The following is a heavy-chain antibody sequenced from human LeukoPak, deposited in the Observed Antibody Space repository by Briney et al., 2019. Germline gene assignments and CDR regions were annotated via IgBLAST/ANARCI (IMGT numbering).Heavy chain of an antibody. CDR2: ISSSSSTI. CDR1: GFTFSSYS. Sequence: PGGSLRLSCAASGFTFSSYSMNWVRQAPGKGLEWVSYISSSSSTIYYADSVKGRFTIPRDNSKNTLYLQMNSLRAEDTAVYYCAKENPYDFWSGYSYYFDYWGQGTLVTVSS. V-gene: IGHV3-48*01. CDR3: AKENPYDFWSGYSYYFDY. D-gene: IGHD3-3*01. J-gene: IGHJ4*02.